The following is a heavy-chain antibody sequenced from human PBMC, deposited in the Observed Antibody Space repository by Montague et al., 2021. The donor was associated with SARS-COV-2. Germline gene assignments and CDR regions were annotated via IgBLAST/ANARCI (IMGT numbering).Heavy chain of an antibody. Sequence: SLRLSCAASGFTFSRYWMHWVRQAPGKGLVWVSRINSDGSSTSYADSVKGRFTISRDNAKNTLYLQMNSLRAEDTAVYYCITMIVVAEDYFDYWGQGTLVTVSS. CDR3: ITMIVVAEDYFDY. J-gene: IGHJ4*02. D-gene: IGHD3-22*01. V-gene: IGHV3-74*01. CDR2: INSDGSST. CDR1: GFTFSRYW.